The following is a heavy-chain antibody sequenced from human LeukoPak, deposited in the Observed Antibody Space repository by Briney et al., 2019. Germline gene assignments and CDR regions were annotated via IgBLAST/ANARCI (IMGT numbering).Heavy chain of an antibody. D-gene: IGHD3-16*01. CDR1: GYSFTSYW. CDR3: ARHSDCRTSKCSGGNFYYMDV. CDR2: IYPGDSDT. V-gene: IGHV5-51*01. J-gene: IGHJ6*03. Sequence: TGESLKISCKGSGYSFTSYWIGWVRQMPGKGLEWMGIIYPGDSDTRYSPSFQGQVTISADKSTTTAYLQCGSLKASDTAIYYCARHSDCRTSKCSGGNFYYMDVWGKGTTVTVSS.